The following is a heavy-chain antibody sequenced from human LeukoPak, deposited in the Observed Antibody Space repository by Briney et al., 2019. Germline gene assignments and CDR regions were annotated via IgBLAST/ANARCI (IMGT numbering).Heavy chain of an antibody. CDR1: GFTFSSYA. J-gene: IGHJ4*02. D-gene: IGHD4-17*01. Sequence: GGSLRLSCAASGFTFSSYAMHWVRQAPGKGLEWVAVISYDGSNKYYADSVKGRFTISRDNSKNTLYLQMNSLRAEDTAVYYCAKVYGDGGSADYWGQGTLVTVSS. V-gene: IGHV3-30*04. CDR3: AKVYGDGGSADY. CDR2: ISYDGSNK.